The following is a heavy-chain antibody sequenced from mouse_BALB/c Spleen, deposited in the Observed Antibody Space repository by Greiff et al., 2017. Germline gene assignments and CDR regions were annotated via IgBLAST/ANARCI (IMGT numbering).Heavy chain of an antibody. J-gene: IGHJ2*01. CDR3: ARDYGYYFDY. CDR1: GFTFTDYY. V-gene: IGHV7-3*02. CDR2: IRNKANGYTT. Sequence: EVKVVESGGGLVQPGGSLRLSCATSGFTFTDYYMSWVRQPPGKALEWLGFIRNKANGYTTEYSASVTGRFTISRDNSQSILYLQMNTLRAEDSATYYCARDYGYYFDYWGQGTTLTVSS. D-gene: IGHD2-2*01.